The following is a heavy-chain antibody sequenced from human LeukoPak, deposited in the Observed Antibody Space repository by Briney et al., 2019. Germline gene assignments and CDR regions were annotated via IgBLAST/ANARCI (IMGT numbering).Heavy chain of an antibody. CDR1: GFTVSYNY. CDR3: ARDEDSDGMDY. Sequence: GGSLRLSCVASGFTVSYNYMSWVRQAPGKGLECVSVLYGHGTSYYADSVRGRFTISTDNSKNTLYLQMTSLRAEDTALYYCARDEDSDGMDYWGQGTLVTVSS. D-gene: IGHD3/OR15-3a*01. V-gene: IGHV3-66*01. J-gene: IGHJ4*02. CDR2: LYGHGTS.